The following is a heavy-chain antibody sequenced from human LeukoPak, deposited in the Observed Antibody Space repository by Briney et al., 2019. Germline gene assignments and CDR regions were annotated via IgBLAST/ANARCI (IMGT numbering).Heavy chain of an antibody. CDR2: ISGSGGST. CDR1: GFTFSSYA. V-gene: IGHV3-23*01. D-gene: IGHD3-22*01. J-gene: IGHJ4*02. CDR3: AKDYYDSSGYFQFDY. Sequence: GGSLRLSCAASGFTFSSYAMSWVRQAPGKGLEWVSAISGSGGSTYYADSVKGRFTISRDNSKNTLYLQMNSLRAEDTAVYYCAKDYYDSSGYFQFDYWGQGTLVTVSS.